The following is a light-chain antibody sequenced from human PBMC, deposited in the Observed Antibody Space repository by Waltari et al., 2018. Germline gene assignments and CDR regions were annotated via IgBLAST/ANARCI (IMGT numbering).Light chain of an antibody. CDR2: DVS. Sequence: QSALTQPASVSGSPGQSITISCTGTSSDVGFYNYVSWYQQHQGKAPKLMIYDVSERPSGVSNRFSVSKSGNTASLTISGLQAEDEADYYCNSYAGSSSWVFGGGTKLTVL. CDR1: SSDVGFYNY. J-gene: IGLJ3*02. CDR3: NSYAGSSSWV. V-gene: IGLV2-14*01.